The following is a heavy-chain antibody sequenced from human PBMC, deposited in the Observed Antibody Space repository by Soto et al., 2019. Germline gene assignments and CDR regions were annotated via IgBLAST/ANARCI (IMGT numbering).Heavy chain of an antibody. CDR2: IYSGGST. J-gene: IGHJ6*02. Sequence: PGGSLRLSCAASGFTVSSNYMSWFLQAPAKGLECVSVIYSGGSTYHADSVKGRFTISRDNSKNTLYLQKNSLRDEDTAVYYCARDRWELHSFCYGMDVWGQGTTVTVSS. CDR1: GFTVSSNY. V-gene: IGHV3-53*01. D-gene: IGHD1-26*01. CDR3: ARDRWELHSFCYGMDV.